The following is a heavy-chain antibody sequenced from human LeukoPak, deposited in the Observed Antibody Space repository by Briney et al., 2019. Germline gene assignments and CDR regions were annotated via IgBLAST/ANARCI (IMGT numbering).Heavy chain of an antibody. CDR1: GGSISSSRYY. V-gene: IGHV4-39*07. CDR2: IYYSGST. J-gene: IGHJ4*02. Sequence: PSETLSLTCTVSGGSISSSRYYWGWIRQPPGKGLEWIGSIYYSGSTDYNPSLKSRVTISVDTSKNQFSLKLTSVTAADTAVYYCARGASGLTYDYGVNWGQGTLVTVSS. D-gene: IGHD4-17*01. CDR3: ARGASGLTYDYGVN.